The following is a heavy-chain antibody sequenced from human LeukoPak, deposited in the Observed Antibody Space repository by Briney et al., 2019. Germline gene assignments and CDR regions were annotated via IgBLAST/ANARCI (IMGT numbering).Heavy chain of an antibody. CDR1: GGSFSGYY. J-gene: IGHJ6*02. V-gene: IGHV4-34*01. D-gene: IGHD4-23*01. CDR3: RWYYYYYGMDV. CDR2: INHSGST. Sequence: SETLSLTYAVYGGSFSGYYWSWIRQPPGKGLEWIGEINHSGSTNYNPSLKSRVTISVDTSKNQFSLKLSSVTAADTAVYYCRWYYYYYGMDVWGQGTTVTVSS.